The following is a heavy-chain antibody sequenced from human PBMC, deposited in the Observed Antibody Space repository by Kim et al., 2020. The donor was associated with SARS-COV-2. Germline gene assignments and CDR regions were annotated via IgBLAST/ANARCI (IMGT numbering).Heavy chain of an antibody. CDR2: ISGSGGST. V-gene: IGHV3-23*01. D-gene: IGHD2-8*02. J-gene: IGHJ6*02. CDR1: GFTFSSYA. Sequence: GGSLRLSCAASGFTFSSYAMSWVRQAPGKGLEWVSAISGSGGSTYYADSVKGRFTISRDNSKNTLYLQMNSLRAEDTAVYYCTKVRARLLGYYYYGWDVWGQGTTVTVSS. CDR3: TKVRARLLGYYYYGWDV.